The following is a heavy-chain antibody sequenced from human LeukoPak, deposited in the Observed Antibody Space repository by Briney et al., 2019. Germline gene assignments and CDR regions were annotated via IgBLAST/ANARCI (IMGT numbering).Heavy chain of an antibody. Sequence: GGSLRLSCAASGFTFSTCTMNWVRQAPGKGLEWVAVISYDGSNKYYADSVKGRFTISRDNSKDTLYLQMNSLRAEDTAVYYCARAVVDFDYWGQGTLVTVSS. CDR3: ARAVVDFDY. D-gene: IGHD2-21*01. J-gene: IGHJ4*02. V-gene: IGHV3-30-3*01. CDR1: GFTFSTCT. CDR2: ISYDGSNK.